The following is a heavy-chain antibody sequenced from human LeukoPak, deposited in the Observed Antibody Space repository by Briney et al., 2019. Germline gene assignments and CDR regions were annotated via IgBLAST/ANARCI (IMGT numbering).Heavy chain of an antibody. CDR3: ARASTYYYDSSGYYYEGDAFDI. V-gene: IGHV3-7*01. D-gene: IGHD3-22*01. CDR1: GFTFSSYW. Sequence: PGGSLRLSCAASGFTFSSYWMSWVRQAPGKGLEWVANIKQDGSEKYYVDSVKGRFTISRDNAKNSLYPQMNSLRAEDTAVYYCARASTYYYDSSGYYYEGDAFDIWGQGTMVTVSS. CDR2: IKQDGSEK. J-gene: IGHJ3*02.